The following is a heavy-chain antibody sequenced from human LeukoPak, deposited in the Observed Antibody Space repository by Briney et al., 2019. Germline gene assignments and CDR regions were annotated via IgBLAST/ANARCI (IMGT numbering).Heavy chain of an antibody. V-gene: IGHV3-11*04. J-gene: IGHJ6*03. Sequence: GRSLRLSCAASGFTLSDYYVAWTRQAPGKGLNWASYISGSGTITYYADSLKGRFTIPRDNAKNSLFLQMDSLRAEDTAVYYCVRILEGYSYYMDAWGKGTTVIVSS. CDR3: VRILEGYSYYMDA. CDR2: ISGSGTIT. CDR1: GFTLSDYY.